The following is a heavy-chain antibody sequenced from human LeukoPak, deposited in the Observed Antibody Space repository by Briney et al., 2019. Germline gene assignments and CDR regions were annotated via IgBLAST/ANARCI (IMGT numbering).Heavy chain of an antibody. CDR2: INRDGSEK. D-gene: IGHD5-24*01. CDR3: AKEGRSLQTY. Sequence: GGSLRLSCVVSGFTLSSRWMMWVRQAPGEGLEWMTNINRDGSEKNYVDSVKGRFTISRDNAKNSLYLQMNSLRVEDTAVYYCAKEGRSLQTYWGQGTLVTVSS. J-gene: IGHJ4*02. CDR1: GFTLSSRW. V-gene: IGHV3-7*03.